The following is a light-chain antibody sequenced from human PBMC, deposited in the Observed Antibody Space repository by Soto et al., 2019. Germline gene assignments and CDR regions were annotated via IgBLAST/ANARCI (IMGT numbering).Light chain of an antibody. V-gene: IGKV3-15*01. CDR3: QQYNKWPPLT. J-gene: IGKJ4*01. CDR1: QSVGSL. CDR2: GAS. Sequence: ETMMTQSPATLSVSPGERATLSCRASQSVGSLLAWYQQKPGQSPRLLIYGASTRATGIPDRFSGSGSGTKFTLTISNLQSEDFAVYYCQQYNKWPPLTFGGGTKVEIK.